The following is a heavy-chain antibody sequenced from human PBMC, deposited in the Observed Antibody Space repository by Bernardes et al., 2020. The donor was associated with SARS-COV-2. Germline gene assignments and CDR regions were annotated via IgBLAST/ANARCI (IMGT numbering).Heavy chain of an antibody. CDR2: IYYSGST. V-gene: IGHV4-59*08. J-gene: IGHJ4*02. D-gene: IGHD5-12*01. Sequence: SETLSLTCTVSGGSIISYFWSWIRPPPGKVLEWIGYIYYSGSTDYNPSLKSRVTISVDTPKNQFSLKLSSVTAADTAVYYCARHNEYSAYDSNFDYWGQGNLVTVSS. CDR1: GGSIISYF. CDR3: ARHNEYSAYDSNFDY.